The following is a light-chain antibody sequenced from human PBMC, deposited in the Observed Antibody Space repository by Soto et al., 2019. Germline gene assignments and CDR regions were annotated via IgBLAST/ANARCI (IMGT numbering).Light chain of an antibody. V-gene: IGKV3-20*01. CDR1: QSISSSS. CDR2: GAS. J-gene: IGKJ2*01. Sequence: EIVLTQSPGTLSLSPGERATLSCRASQSISSSSLAWYQQKPGQAPRLLIYGASNRATGIPDRFSGSGSGTDFTLTISRLEPEDFAVYYCQQFGGSPPLYTFGQGTRLEIK. CDR3: QQFGGSPPLYT.